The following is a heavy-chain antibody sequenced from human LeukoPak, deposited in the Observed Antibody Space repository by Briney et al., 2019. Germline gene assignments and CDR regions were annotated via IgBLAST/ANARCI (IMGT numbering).Heavy chain of an antibody. J-gene: IGHJ4*02. CDR1: GGSIISSSFW. CDR2: IYYSGVS. V-gene: IGHV4-39*01. D-gene: IGHD3-10*01. Sequence: SETLSLTCTVSGGSIISSSFWWGWIRQPPGKGLEWIGSIYYSGVSYYNTSLKSRVTISVDTSKNQFSPNLNSVTAADTAYCASDRIWFGESTNEYWGQGTLVTVSS. CDR3: ASDRIWFGESTNEY.